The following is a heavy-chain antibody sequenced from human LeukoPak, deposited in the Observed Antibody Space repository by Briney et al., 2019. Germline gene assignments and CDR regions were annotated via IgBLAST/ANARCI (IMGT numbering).Heavy chain of an antibody. D-gene: IGHD3-9*01. J-gene: IGHJ4*02. CDR2: ISGSGGTT. Sequence: PGESLRLSCAASRFTFSSYAMSWVRQAPGKGLEWVSAISGSGGTTYNADSVKGRFTISRDNSKNTLYLQLNSLRAEDTAVYYYAKGAGNFDWSYHDYWGQGTLVTVSS. CDR1: RFTFSSYA. V-gene: IGHV3-23*01. CDR3: AKGAGNFDWSYHDY.